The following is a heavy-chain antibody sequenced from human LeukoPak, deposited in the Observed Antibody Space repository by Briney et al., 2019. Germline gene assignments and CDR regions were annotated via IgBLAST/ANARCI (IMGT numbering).Heavy chain of an antibody. CDR1: GNTCTSNG. J-gene: IGHJ4*02. CDR2: NSAYNGNT. V-gene: IGHV1-18*04. Sequence: GASVKDSCKASGNTCTSNGTSWARKAHGQWLELMVWNSAYNGNTNYAQKLQGRVIMTTDTSTSTAYMELRSLRSDDTAVYYFFFQAEDGIRYFDWLQDEEFDYWGQGTLVTVSS. D-gene: IGHD3-9*01. CDR3: FFQAEDGIRYFDWLQDEEFDY.